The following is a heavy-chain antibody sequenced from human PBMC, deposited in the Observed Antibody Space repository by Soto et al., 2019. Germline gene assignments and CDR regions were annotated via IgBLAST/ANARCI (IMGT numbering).Heavy chain of an antibody. CDR2: ISYDGSLQ. J-gene: IGHJ4*02. CDR3: VAGRGYGHASVPYS. CDR1: GFAFSSYG. Sequence: QAQLVESGGGVVQPGRSLRLSCAASGFAFSSYGMHWVRQAPGTGLEWVAVISYDGSLQHYADSVKGRFTISRDNSKNLVLLQISSLRAEDTAVYYCVAGRGYGHASVPYSWGQGTLVSFSS. V-gene: IGHV3-30*03. D-gene: IGHD5-18*01.